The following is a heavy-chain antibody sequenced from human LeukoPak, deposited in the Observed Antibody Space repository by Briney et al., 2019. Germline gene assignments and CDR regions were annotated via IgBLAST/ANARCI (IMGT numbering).Heavy chain of an antibody. CDR2: IYHSGST. Sequence: SETLSLTCAVSGYSISSGYYWGWIRQPPGKGLEWIGSIYHSGSTYYNPSLKSRVTISVDTSKNQFSLKLSSVTVANTAVYYCAREWSGYDSSGYYIWGQGTLVTVSS. D-gene: IGHD3-22*01. CDR1: GYSISSGYY. CDR3: AREWSGYDSSGYYI. V-gene: IGHV4-38-2*02. J-gene: IGHJ4*02.